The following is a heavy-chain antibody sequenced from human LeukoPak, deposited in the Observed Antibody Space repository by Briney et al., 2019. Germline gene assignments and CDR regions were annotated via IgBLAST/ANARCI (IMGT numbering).Heavy chain of an antibody. D-gene: IGHD6-19*01. CDR2: ISGGGSST. J-gene: IGHJ6*02. CDR3: ARRPVAGAGMPYNYYGLDV. V-gene: IGHV3-23*01. CDR1: GFTFSSYG. Sequence: HTGGSLRLSCAASGFTFSSYGMTWVRQAPGKGLEWVSAISGGGSSTYHIDSVKGRFTISRDNSRNTLYLQMSSLRAEDTAVYYCARRPVAGAGMPYNYYGLDVWGQGTTVIVSS.